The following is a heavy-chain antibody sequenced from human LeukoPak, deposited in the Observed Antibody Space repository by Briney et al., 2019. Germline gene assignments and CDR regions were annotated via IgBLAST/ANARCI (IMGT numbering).Heavy chain of an antibody. CDR1: GYSISSGYY. D-gene: IGHD6-13*01. CDR3: AREPNPGYSRVQGLDY. J-gene: IGHJ4*02. CDR2: IYHSGST. Sequence: PSETLSLTCTVSGYSISSGYYWGWIRQPPGKGLEWIGSIYHSGSTNYNPSLKSRVTISVDTSKNQFSLKLSSVTAADTAVYYCAREPNPGYSRVQGLDYWGQGTLVTVSS. V-gene: IGHV4-38-2*02.